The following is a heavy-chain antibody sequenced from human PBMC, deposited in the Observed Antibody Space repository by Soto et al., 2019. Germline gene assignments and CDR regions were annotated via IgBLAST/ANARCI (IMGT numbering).Heavy chain of an antibody. J-gene: IGHJ2*01. CDR2: ISYDGKQT. CDR3: ARDGWGSNWYFDL. V-gene: IGHV3-30*03. CDR1: GVTFKDYG. D-gene: IGHD3-16*01. Sequence: GGSLRLSCGAPGVTFKDYGMHWVRQAPGKGLEWVAVISYDGKQTYYADSVKGRFTISKDKSKRTLFLQMNSLRVDDTAVYYCARDGWGSNWYFDLWGRGTLVTSPQ.